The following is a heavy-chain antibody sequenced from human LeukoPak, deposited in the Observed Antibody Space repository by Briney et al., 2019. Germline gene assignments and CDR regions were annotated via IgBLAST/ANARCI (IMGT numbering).Heavy chain of an antibody. J-gene: IGHJ4*02. CDR1: RGTFDSYG. CDR3: ARGELGDRSGFSFFDY. V-gene: IGHV1-69*05. D-gene: IGHD3-22*01. Sequence: SVKVSCKAPRGTFDSYGISWVRQAPGQGLEWMGGVMAIFGGVKYGQKFQGRATNTTDASTSTAYMELRSLTSEDTGIYYCARGELGDRSGFSFFDYWGQGTLVTVSS. CDR2: VMAIFGGV.